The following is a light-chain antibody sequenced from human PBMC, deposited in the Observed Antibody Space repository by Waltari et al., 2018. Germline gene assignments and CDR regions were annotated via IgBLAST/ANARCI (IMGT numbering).Light chain of an antibody. CDR1: QSVSSSY. Sequence: EIVLTQSPVTLSLSPGERDTLPCRARQSVSSSYLAWYQQKPGQAPRLLIYGASSRATGIPDRFSGSGSGTDFTLTISRLEPEDFAVYYCQQYGSSPWTFGQGTKVEIK. CDR2: GAS. V-gene: IGKV3-20*01. J-gene: IGKJ1*01. CDR3: QQYGSSPWT.